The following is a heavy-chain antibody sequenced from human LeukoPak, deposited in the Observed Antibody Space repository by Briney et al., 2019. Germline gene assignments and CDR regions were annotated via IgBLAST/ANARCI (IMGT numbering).Heavy chain of an antibody. CDR2: ISSSGGTT. CDR1: GFSFSSYS. CDR3: ARESASTSFIAVAGPFDY. J-gene: IGHJ4*02. D-gene: IGHD6-19*01. V-gene: IGHV3-64*01. Sequence: GGSLRLSCAGSGFSFSSYSMHWVRQAPGKGLEYVSGISSSGGTTHYANSVKGRFTISRDNSKNTMYLQMGSLRLEDMAVYFCARESASTSFIAVAGPFDYWGQGTQVTVSS.